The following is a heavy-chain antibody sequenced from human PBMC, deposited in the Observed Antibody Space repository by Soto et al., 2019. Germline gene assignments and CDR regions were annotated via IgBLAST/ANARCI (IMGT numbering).Heavy chain of an antibody. CDR3: ARLRAADDVTDC. CDR1: GGSITNGGYS. D-gene: IGHD3-16*01. CDR2: IYYSGST. J-gene: IGHJ4*02. Sequence: PSETLSLTCTVSGGSITNGGYSWSWIRQHPGKGLEWIGYIYYSGSTHYSPSLKSRVTMSVDTSKNQLSLKLSSVTAADTAVYYCARLRAADDVTDCWGQGTLVTVSS. V-gene: IGHV4-31*03.